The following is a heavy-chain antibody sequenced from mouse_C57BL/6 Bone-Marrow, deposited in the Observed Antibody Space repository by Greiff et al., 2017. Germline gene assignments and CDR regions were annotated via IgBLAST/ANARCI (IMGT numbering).Heavy chain of an antibody. J-gene: IGHJ4*01. D-gene: IGHD2-4*01. CDR2: FYPGSGSI. CDR1: GYTFTEYT. CDR3: ARHPYYDYDLYYAMDY. Sequence: VKLQQSGAELVKPGASVKLSCKASGYTFTEYTIHWVKQRSGQGLEWIGWFYPGSGSIKYNEKFKDKATLTADKSSSTVYMELSRLTSKDSAVYFCARHPYYDYDLYYAMDYWGQGTSVTVSS. V-gene: IGHV1-62-2*01.